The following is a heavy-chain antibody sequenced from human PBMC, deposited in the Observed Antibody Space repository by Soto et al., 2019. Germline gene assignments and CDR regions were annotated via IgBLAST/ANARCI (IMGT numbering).Heavy chain of an antibody. V-gene: IGHV3-23*01. J-gene: IGHJ5*02. D-gene: IGHD1-7*01. CDR2: ISGSGGST. CDR3: AKDPTGTTWFDP. Sequence: EVQLLESGGGLVQPGGSLRLSCAASGFTFSSYAMSWVRQAPGKGLEWVSTISGSGGSTYYADSVEGRFTISRDNSKNTLYLQMNSLRAEDTAVYYCAKDPTGTTWFDPWGQGTLVTVSS. CDR1: GFTFSSYA.